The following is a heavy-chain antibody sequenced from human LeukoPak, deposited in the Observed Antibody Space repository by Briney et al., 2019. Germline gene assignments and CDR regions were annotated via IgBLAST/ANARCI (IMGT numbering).Heavy chain of an antibody. CDR2: IYSGGST. V-gene: IGHV3-53*04. CDR3: ARARDSSGWYGGYFDY. J-gene: IGHJ4*02. CDR1: GFTFSDYY. Sequence: GGSLRLSCAASGFTFSDYYMSWIRQAPGKGLEWVSVIYSGGSTYYADSVKGRFTISRHNSKNTLYLQMNSLRAEDTAVYYCARARDSSGWYGGYFDYWGQGTLVTVSS. D-gene: IGHD6-19*01.